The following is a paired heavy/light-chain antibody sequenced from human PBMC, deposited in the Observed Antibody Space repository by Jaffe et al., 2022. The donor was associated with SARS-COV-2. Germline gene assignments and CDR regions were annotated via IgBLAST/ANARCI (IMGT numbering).Light chain of an antibody. CDR1: SSNIEDNY. CDR3: GTWDSSLSAFV. CDR2: ETN. Sequence: QSALTQPPSVSAAPGQKVTISCSGSSSNIEDNYVSWYQQLPGTAPKLLIYETNKRPSGIAYRFSGSKSGTSATLGITGLQTGDEADYYCGTWDSSLSAFVFGPGTKVIVL. J-gene: IGLJ1*01. V-gene: IGLV1-51*02.
Heavy chain of an antibody. CDR3: ARGQRQAGGTNIKRLYYSYMDV. CDR2: MNANSGNT. J-gene: IGHJ6*03. D-gene: IGHD1-1*01. Sequence: QVQLVQSGAEVKKSGASVKVSCKASGYTFTSYDINWVRQATGQGLEWMGWMNANSGNTDYAQKFQGRVTMTRNTSISTAYMELTSLRYEDTAVYYCARGQRQAGGTNIKRLYYSYMDVWGKGTTVTVSS. CDR1: GYTFTSYD. V-gene: IGHV1-8*01.